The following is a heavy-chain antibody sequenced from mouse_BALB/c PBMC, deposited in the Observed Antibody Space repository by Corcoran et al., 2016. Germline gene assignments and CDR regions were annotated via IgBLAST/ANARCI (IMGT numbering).Heavy chain of an antibody. CDR1: GYTFTNYG. J-gene: IGHJ4*01. CDR2: INTYTGEP. CDR3: TREPYAMDY. D-gene: IGHD6-1*01. V-gene: IGHV9-3-1*01. Sequence: QIQLVQSGPELKKPGETVKISCKASGYTFTNYGMNWVMQAPGKGLKWMGWINTYTGEPTYVDDFKGRFAFSLETSASTAYLQINNLKNEDTATYFCTREPYAMDYWGQGTSVTVSS.